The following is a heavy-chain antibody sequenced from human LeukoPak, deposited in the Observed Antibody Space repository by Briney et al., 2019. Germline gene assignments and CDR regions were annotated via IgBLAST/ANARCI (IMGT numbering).Heavy chain of an antibody. CDR2: ISSTSIYI. CDR3: ARAPYYYYDSGSGTRVTGNPDY. V-gene: IGHV3-21*01. J-gene: IGHJ4*02. CDR1: GFTFSSYS. D-gene: IGHD3-10*01. Sequence: GGSLRLSCAASGFTFSSYSMNWVRQAPGKGLEWVSSISSTSIYIYYADSVKGRFTISRDNAKNSLYLQMNSLRAEDTAVYYCARAPYYYYDSGSGTRVTGNPDYWGQGTLVTVSS.